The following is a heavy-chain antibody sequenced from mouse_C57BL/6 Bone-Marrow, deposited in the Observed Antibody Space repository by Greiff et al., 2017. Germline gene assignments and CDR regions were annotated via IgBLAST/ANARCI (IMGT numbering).Heavy chain of an antibody. V-gene: IGHV5-9*01. Sequence: EVMLQESGGGLVKPGGSLTLSCAASGFTFSSYAMSWVRQTPEKSLEWVATISGGGGNTYYPDSVKGRFTISRDNAKNTLYLQMSRLMSEGTALYYCARQRVFADWGQGTLVTVSA. J-gene: IGHJ3*01. CDR3: ARQRVFAD. CDR1: GFTFSSYA. CDR2: ISGGGGNT.